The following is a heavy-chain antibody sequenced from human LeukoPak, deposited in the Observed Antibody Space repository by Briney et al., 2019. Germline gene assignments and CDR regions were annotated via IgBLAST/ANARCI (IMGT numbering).Heavy chain of an antibody. CDR1: GFTFSSYS. D-gene: IGHD2-21*02. CDR2: IKQDGSEK. J-gene: IGHJ4*02. V-gene: IGHV3-7*01. CDR3: ARDPSYCGGDCYLDY. Sequence: GGSLRLSCAASGFTFSSYSMNWVRQAPGKGLEWVANIKQDGSEKYYVDSVKGRFTISRDNAKNSLYLQMNSLRAEDTAVYYCARDPSYCGGDCYLDYWGQGTLVTVSS.